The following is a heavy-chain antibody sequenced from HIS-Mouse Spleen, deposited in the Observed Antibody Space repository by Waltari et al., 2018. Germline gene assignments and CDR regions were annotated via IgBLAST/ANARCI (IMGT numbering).Heavy chain of an antibody. D-gene: IGHD3-10*01. J-gene: IGHJ2*01. V-gene: IGHV1-69*04. Sequence: QVQLVQSGAEVKKPGSSVKVSCKASGGTFSSYAISWVLQAPGQGLEWMGRIIPILGIANYAQKFQGRVTITADKSTSTAYMELSSLRSEDTAVYYCARDLNYYGSGSYYWYFDLWGRGTLVTVSS. CDR2: IIPILGIA. CDR1: GGTFSSYA. CDR3: ARDLNYYGSGSYYWYFDL.